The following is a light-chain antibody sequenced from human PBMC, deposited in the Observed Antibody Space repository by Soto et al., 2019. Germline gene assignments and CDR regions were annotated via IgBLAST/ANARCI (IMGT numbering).Light chain of an antibody. Sequence: DIQMTQSPSTLSASVGDRVTITCRASQSISNWLAWYQQKPGKAPKLLIYKTSNLDSGVPSRFSGSGSGTEFTLTISSLQPEDFGTYYCQQANSFPITFGQGTRLEIK. J-gene: IGKJ5*01. CDR2: KTS. CDR1: QSISNW. CDR3: QQANSFPIT. V-gene: IGKV1-5*03.